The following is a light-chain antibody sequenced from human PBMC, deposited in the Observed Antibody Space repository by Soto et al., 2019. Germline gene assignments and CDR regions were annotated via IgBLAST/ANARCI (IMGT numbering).Light chain of an antibody. Sequence: QSMLTQPASVSGSPGQSITISCTGTSSDVGGYNYVSWYQQHPGKAPKLMIYEVSNRPSGVSDRFSGSKSGNTASLAISGLQADDEADYYCSSYTSSSTVVFGGRTKLTVL. CDR1: SSDVGGYNY. V-gene: IGLV2-14*01. J-gene: IGLJ2*01. CDR3: SSYTSSSTVV. CDR2: EVS.